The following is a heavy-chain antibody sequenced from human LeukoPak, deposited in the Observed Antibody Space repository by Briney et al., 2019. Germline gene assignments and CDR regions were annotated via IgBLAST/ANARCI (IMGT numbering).Heavy chain of an antibody. CDR3: ACSAQYSYYYYMDV. CDR2: IYSGGST. D-gene: IGHD6-25*01. V-gene: IGHV3-53*01. Sequence: GGSLRLSCAASGFTVSSNYMSWVRQAPGKGLEWVSVIYSGGSTYYADSVKGRFTISRDNSKNTLYLQMNSLRAEDTAEYYCACSAQYSYYYYMDVWGKGTTVTVSS. CDR1: GFTVSSNY. J-gene: IGHJ6*03.